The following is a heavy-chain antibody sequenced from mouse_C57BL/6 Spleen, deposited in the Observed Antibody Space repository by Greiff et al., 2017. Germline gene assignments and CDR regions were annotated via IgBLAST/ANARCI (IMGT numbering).Heavy chain of an antibody. V-gene: IGHV5-9*01. CDR3: ARQRNYDYGNWYFDV. CDR1: GFTFSSYT. Sequence: EVQLVESGGGLVKPGGSLKLSCAASGFTFSSYTMSWVRQTPEKRLEWVATISGGGGNTYYPDSVKGRFTISRDNAKNTLYLQMSSLRSEDTALYYCARQRNYDYGNWYFDVWGTGTTVTVSS. J-gene: IGHJ1*03. D-gene: IGHD2-4*01. CDR2: ISGGGGNT.